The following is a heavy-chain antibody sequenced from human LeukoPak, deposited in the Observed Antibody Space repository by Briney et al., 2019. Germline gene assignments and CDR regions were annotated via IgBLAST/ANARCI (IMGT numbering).Heavy chain of an antibody. Sequence: GGSLRLSCAASGFTFSSYGMHWVRQAPGKGLEWVAVISYDGSNKYYADSVKGRFTISRDNSKNTLYLQMNSLRAEDTAVYYCAKGGVYGSGSYCDYWGQGTLVTVSS. CDR2: ISYDGSNK. V-gene: IGHV3-30*18. CDR1: GFTFSSYG. CDR3: AKGGVYGSGSYCDY. J-gene: IGHJ4*02. D-gene: IGHD3-10*01.